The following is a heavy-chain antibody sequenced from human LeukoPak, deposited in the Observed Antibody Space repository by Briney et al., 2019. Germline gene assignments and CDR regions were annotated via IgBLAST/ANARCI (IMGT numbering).Heavy chain of an antibody. CDR1: GGSISSYY. Sequence: SETLSLTCTVSGGSISSYYWSWIRQPAGKGLEWIGRIYTSGSTNYNPSLKSRVTMSVDTSKNQFSLKLSSVTAADTAVYYCARGNSDIVVVPAARGDAFDIWGQGTMVTVSS. CDR2: IYTSGST. D-gene: IGHD2-2*01. V-gene: IGHV4-4*07. CDR3: ARGNSDIVVVPAARGDAFDI. J-gene: IGHJ3*02.